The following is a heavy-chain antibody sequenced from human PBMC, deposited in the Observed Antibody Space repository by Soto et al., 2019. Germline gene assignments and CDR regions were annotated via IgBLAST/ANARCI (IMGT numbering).Heavy chain of an antibody. D-gene: IGHD4-17*01. CDR3: AKLHDYGDYVAHYYMDV. Sequence: GGSLRLSCAASGFTFSSYAMSWVRQAPGKGLEWVSAISGSGGSTYYADSVKGRFTISRDNSKNTLYLQMNSLRAEDTAVYYCAKLHDYGDYVAHYYMDVWGKGTTVTVSS. CDR2: ISGSGGST. J-gene: IGHJ6*03. CDR1: GFTFSSYA. V-gene: IGHV3-23*01.